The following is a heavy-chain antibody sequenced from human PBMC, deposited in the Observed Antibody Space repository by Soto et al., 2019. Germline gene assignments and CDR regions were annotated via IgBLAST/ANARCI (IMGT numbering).Heavy chain of an antibody. CDR1: GGTFSSYA. J-gene: IGHJ6*02. V-gene: IGHV1-69*01. CDR2: IIPIFGTA. D-gene: IGHD2-2*01. Sequence: QVQLVQSGAEVKKPGSSVKVSCKASGGTFSSYAISWVRQAPGQGLEWMGGIIPIFGTANYAQKFQGRVTITADESMNTAYMELNSLRSEDTAVYYCARDCSSTLCSSLHYYGMDVWGQGTTVTVSS. CDR3: ARDCSSTLCSSLHYYGMDV.